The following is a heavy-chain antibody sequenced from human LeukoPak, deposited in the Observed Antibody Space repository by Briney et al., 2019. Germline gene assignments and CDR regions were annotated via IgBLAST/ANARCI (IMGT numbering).Heavy chain of an antibody. V-gene: IGHV1-69*13. CDR3: ARGGSDSSGYYYGVDY. J-gene: IGHJ4*02. D-gene: IGHD3-22*01. CDR2: IIPIFGTA. CDR1: GGTFSSYA. Sequence: ASVKVSCKASGGTFSSYAISWVRQAPGQGLEWMGGIIPIFGTASYAQKFQGRVTITADESTSTAYMELSSLRSEDTAVYYCARGGSDSSGYYYGVDYWGQGTLVTVSS.